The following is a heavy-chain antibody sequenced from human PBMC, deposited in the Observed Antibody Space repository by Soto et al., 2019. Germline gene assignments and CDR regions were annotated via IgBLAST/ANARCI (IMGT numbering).Heavy chain of an antibody. D-gene: IGHD2-15*01. CDR1: GFTFSSYA. CDR3: ARDPKEDIVVVVAAANYYYYGMDV. Sequence: QVQLVESGGGVVQPGRSLRLSCAASGFTFSSYAMHWVRQAPGKGLEWVAVISYDGSNKYYADSVKGRFTISRDNSKNELYLKMNSLRAEDTAVYYCARDPKEDIVVVVAAANYYYYGMDVWGQGTTVTVSS. V-gene: IGHV3-30-3*01. CDR2: ISYDGSNK. J-gene: IGHJ6*02.